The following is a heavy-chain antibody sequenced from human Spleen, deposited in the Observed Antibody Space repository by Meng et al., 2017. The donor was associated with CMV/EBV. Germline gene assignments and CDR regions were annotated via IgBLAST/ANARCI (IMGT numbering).Heavy chain of an antibody. CDR3: ARVYYDASGYSSSYFDY. CDR2: INHRGST. CDR1: GGSFSGNY. Sequence: GSLRLSCAVSGGSFSGNYWSWIRQPPGKGLEWIGEINHRGSTNYNPSLKSRATISVDTSKNQFSLNLSSVTAADTAVYYCARVYYDASGYSSSYFDYWGQGTLVTVSS. D-gene: IGHD3-22*01. J-gene: IGHJ4*02. V-gene: IGHV4-34*01.